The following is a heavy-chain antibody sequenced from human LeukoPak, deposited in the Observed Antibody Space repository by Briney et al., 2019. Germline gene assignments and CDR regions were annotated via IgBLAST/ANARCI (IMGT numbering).Heavy chain of an antibody. CDR2: IIPILGIA. J-gene: IGHJ6*02. D-gene: IGHD1-26*01. CDR1: GGTFSSYA. Sequence: ASVKVSCKASGGTFSSYAISWVRQAPGQGLEWMGRIIPILGIANYAQKFQGRVTITADKSTSTAYMELSSLRSEDTAVYYCAGGGTSTRTYYYYGMDVWGQGTTVTVSS. CDR3: AGGGTSTRTYYYYGMDV. V-gene: IGHV1-69*04.